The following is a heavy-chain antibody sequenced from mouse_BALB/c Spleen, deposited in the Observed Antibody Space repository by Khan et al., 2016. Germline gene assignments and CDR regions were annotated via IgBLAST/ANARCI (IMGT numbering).Heavy chain of an antibody. CDR1: GFDFSRYW. CDR2: INPDSSTI. CDR3: ARQGDYGYDVY. Sequence: EVKLLESGGGLVQPGGSLKLSCAASGFDFSRYWMSWVRQAPGKGLEWIGEINPDSSTINYTPSLKDKFIISRDNAKNTLYLQMRKVRSEDTALYYCARQGDYGYDVYWGQGTTLTVSS. J-gene: IGHJ2*01. V-gene: IGHV4-1*02. D-gene: IGHD2-2*01.